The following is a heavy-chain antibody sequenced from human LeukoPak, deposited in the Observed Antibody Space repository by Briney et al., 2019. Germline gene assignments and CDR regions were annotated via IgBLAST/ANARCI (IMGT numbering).Heavy chain of an antibody. CDR3: ARGRGYSYGIDY. J-gene: IGHJ4*02. V-gene: IGHV4-34*01. CDR1: GGSFSGYH. D-gene: IGHD5-18*01. CDR2: INHSGST. Sequence: SETLSLTCAVYGGSFSGYHWGWIRQPPGKGLEWIGEINHSGSTNYNPSLKSRVTISVDTSKNQFSLKLSSVTAADTAVYYCARGRGYSYGIDYWGQGTLVTVSS.